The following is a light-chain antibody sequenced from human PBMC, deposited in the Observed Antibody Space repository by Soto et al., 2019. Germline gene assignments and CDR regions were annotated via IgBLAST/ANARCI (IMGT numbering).Light chain of an antibody. CDR2: TAS. J-gene: IGKJ1*01. CDR1: QNINKW. V-gene: IGKV1-5*03. CDR3: QQYNSYSRGT. Sequence: DIQMTQSPSTLSASVGDRVTITCRASQNINKWLAWYQQKPGKVPKLLIYTASSLESGVPSRFSGSGSGTEFTLTIDCLQPDDFATYYCQQYNSYSRGTFGQGTKVEI.